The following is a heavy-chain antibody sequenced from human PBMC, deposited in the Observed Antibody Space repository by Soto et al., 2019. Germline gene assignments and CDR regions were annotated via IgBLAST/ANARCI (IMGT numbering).Heavy chain of an antibody. CDR1: GFTFNSYI. V-gene: IGHV3-21*01. CDR2: IDIRSSHI. J-gene: IGHJ6*03. Sequence: GGSLRLSCEASGFTFNSYIMNWVRQAPGKGLEWVSSIDIRSSHIYYADSVKGRFTITRDNAKNSLYLQMNSLRAEDTAVYYCARDDGSLQLFSRGNYYYMDVWGKGTTVTVSS. D-gene: IGHD4-4*01. CDR3: ARDDGSLQLFSRGNYYYMDV.